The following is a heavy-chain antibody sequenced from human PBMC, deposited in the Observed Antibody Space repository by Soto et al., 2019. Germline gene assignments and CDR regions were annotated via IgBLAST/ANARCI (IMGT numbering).Heavy chain of an antibody. V-gene: IGHV4-4*07. Sequence: QVQLQESGPGLVKPSETLSLTCTVSGGSISSYYWSWIRQPAGKGLELLGRIYTSGSTNYNPSRKGRVTMLVDTSNNQFSLKLSSVTAADTAVYYCARLGYCSSTSCYQSGHYYYGMDVWGQGTTVTVSS. CDR2: IYTSGST. CDR1: GGSISSYY. CDR3: ARLGYCSSTSCYQSGHYYYGMDV. J-gene: IGHJ6*02. D-gene: IGHD2-2*01.